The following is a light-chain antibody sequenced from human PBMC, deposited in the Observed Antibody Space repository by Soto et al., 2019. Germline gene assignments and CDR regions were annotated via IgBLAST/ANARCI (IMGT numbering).Light chain of an antibody. CDR2: AAS. CDR3: QKYNRPVT. V-gene: IGKV1-27*01. Sequence: DIQMTQSPSSLSASVGDRVTITCRASQGISNYLAWYQQKPGKVPKLLIYAASTLQSGVPSRFSGSGSGTDFTLTISSLQPEDVATYYCQKYNRPVTFGGGTKVDIK. J-gene: IGKJ4*01. CDR1: QGISNY.